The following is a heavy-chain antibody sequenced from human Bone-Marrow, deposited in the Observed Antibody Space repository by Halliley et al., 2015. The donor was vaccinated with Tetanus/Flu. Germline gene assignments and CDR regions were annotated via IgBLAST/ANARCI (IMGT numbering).Heavy chain of an antibody. D-gene: IGHD3-10*01. CDR2: IYSGDTT. CDR3: ARSDLKGSDAFDY. V-gene: IGHV3-66*01. Sequence: LEGVSGIYSGDTTYYADSVKGRFSISRDNSKNTLYLQMNSLRAEDTAVYFCARSDLKGSDAFDYWGQGTLVTVSS. J-gene: IGHJ4*02.